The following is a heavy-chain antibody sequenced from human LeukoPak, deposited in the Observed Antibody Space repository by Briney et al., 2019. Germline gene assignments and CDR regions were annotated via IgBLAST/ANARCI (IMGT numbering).Heavy chain of an antibody. CDR3: ARRGSGWFFDY. CDR1: GGSISSYY. Sequence: SETLSLACTVSGGSISSYYWSWIRQPPGKGLEWIGYIYYSGSTNYNPSLKSRVTISVDTSKNQFSLKLSSVTAADTAVYYCARRGSGWFFDYWGQGTLVTVSS. J-gene: IGHJ4*02. V-gene: IGHV4-59*01. CDR2: IYYSGST. D-gene: IGHD6-19*01.